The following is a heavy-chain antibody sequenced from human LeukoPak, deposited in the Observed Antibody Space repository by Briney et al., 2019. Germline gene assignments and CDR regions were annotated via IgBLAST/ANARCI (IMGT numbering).Heavy chain of an antibody. CDR3: AKGSGINHYHWIDP. V-gene: IGHV3-23*01. J-gene: IGHJ5*02. CDR2: ISGSGGST. CDR1: GFTFSDYY. Sequence: GGSLRLSCAASGFTFSDYYMSWIRQAPGKGLEWVSAISGSGGSTYYADSVKGRFTISRDNSKNTLYLQMNSLRAEDTAVYYCAKGSGINHYHWIDPWGQGTLVTVSS. D-gene: IGHD1-14*01.